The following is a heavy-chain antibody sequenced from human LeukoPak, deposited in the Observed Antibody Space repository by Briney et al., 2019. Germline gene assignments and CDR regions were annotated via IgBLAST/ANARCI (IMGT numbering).Heavy chain of an antibody. CDR1: GASYNAYY. V-gene: IGHV4-34*01. J-gene: IGHJ4*02. D-gene: IGHD3-3*01. Sequence: SEALSLTCAVYGASYNAYYWSWIRQPPGKGPEWIGDIDHRGTATYNPSLKSRLTISADASKNQFSLKLNSVTDADTAVYYCAVGITILGVAASFDSWGQGNLVIVSS. CDR3: AVGITILGVAASFDS. CDR2: IDHRGTA.